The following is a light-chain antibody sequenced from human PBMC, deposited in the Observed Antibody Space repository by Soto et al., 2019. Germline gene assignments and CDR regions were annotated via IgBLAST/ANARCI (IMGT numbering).Light chain of an antibody. J-gene: IGLJ3*02. CDR3: CTSIGNDAWV. CDR1: SSDVGTYTL. V-gene: IGLV2-23*02. CDR2: EVN. Sequence: QSALTQPASVSGSPGQSITISCTGTSSDVGTYTLVSWCQQHPGTVPKLLIYEVNNRPSGVSNRCSGSTSGNTASLTISWLLAADEADYYFCTSIGNDAWVVVGGTKLTV.